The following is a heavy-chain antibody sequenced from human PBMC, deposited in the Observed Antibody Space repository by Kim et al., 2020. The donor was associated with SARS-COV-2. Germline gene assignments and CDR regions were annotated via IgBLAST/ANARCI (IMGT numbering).Heavy chain of an antibody. CDR1: GGSISSYY. Sequence: SETLSLTCTVSGGSISSYYWSWIRQPPGKGLEWIGYIYYSGSTNYNPSLKSRVTISVDTSKNQFSLKLSSVTAADTAVYYCARALDPVRGVNFDYWGQGTLVTVSS. CDR2: IYYSGST. V-gene: IGHV4-59*13. D-gene: IGHD3-10*01. J-gene: IGHJ4*02. CDR3: ARALDPVRGVNFDY.